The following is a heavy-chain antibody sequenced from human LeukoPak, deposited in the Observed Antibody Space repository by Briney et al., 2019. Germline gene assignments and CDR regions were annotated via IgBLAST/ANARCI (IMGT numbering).Heavy chain of an antibody. CDR2: INHSGST. CDR1: GGSFSNYY. V-gene: IGHV4-34*01. Sequence: SETLSLTCAVYGGSFSNYYWSWIRQPPGKGLEWIGEINHSGSTNYNPSLKSRVTISVDTSKNQFSLKLSSVTAADTAVYYCARHHSVLWFGEAQFDPWGQGTLVTVSS. D-gene: IGHD3-10*01. CDR3: ARHHSVLWFGEAQFDP. J-gene: IGHJ5*02.